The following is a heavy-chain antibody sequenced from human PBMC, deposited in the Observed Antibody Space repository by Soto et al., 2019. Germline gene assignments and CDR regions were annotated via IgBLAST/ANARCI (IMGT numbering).Heavy chain of an antibody. D-gene: IGHD1-26*01. Sequence: PSQTISLTCVISGDSVSSNSAAWNWIRQSPSRGLEWLARTYYTSKWYNDYAVSVKSRITINADTSKNQFSLQLNSVTPEDTAVYYCARVSIIGSYSHFDYWGQGTLLTVSS. J-gene: IGHJ4*01. CDR3: ARVSIIGSYSHFDY. CDR1: GDSVSSNSAA. V-gene: IGHV6-1*01. CDR2: TYYTSKWYN.